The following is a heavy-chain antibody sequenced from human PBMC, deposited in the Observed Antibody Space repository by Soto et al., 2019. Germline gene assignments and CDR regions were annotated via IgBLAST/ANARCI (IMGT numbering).Heavy chain of an antibody. CDR1: GFTFSTYS. J-gene: IGHJ6*02. D-gene: IGHD3-22*01. CDR2: ISSSSSPI. V-gene: IGHV3-48*02. Sequence: EVQLVESGGGLVQPGGSLRLSCAASGFTFSTYSVNWVRQAPGKGLEWVSYISSSSSPIYYAGSVKGRFPISRDNAKNSVYLQMNSLREEDTAVYYCARDGGGESSGSTHYYYYGMDVWGRGTPVTVSS. CDR3: ARDGGGESSGSTHYYYYGMDV.